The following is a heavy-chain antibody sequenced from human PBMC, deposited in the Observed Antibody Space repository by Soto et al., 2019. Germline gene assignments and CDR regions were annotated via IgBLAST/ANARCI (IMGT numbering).Heavy chain of an antibody. V-gene: IGHV1-3*01. D-gene: IGHD3-10*01. J-gene: IGHJ6*03. CDR2: INAGNGNT. CDR3: ARGTLWFGELLYYMDV. Sequence: ASVKVSWKASGYAFTSYAMHWVRQAPGQRLEWMGWINAGNGNTKYSQKFQGRVTITRDTSASTAYVELSSLRSEDTAVYYCARGTLWFGELLYYMDVWGKGTTVTVSS. CDR1: GYAFTSYA.